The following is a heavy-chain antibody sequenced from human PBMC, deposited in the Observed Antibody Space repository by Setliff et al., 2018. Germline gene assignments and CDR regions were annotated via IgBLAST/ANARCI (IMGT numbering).Heavy chain of an antibody. CDR2: INPSSGGT. CDR1: RYTFNDYY. V-gene: IGHV1-2*06. Sequence: ASVKVSCKAFRYTFNDYYIHWVRQTPGQGLEWMGRINPSSGGTDDAQNFLGRVTMTRDTSVSTVYMELNSLRSDDTAVYYCVRAGFDAISNGLDYWAREPWSPSPQ. CDR3: VRAGFDAISNGLDY. J-gene: IGHJ4*02. D-gene: IGHD3-3*01.